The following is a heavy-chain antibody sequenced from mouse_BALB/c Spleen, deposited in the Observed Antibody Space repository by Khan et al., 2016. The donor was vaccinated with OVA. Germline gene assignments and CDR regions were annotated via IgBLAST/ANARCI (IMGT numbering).Heavy chain of an antibody. CDR1: GFSFTNYG. D-gene: IGHD2-10*01. J-gene: IGHJ1*01. V-gene: IGHV2-3*01. CDR3: AKGGTYFGGYFDV. Sequence: QVQLKQSGPGLVAPSQSLSITCTVSGFSFTNYGVSWIRQPPGKGLEWLGIIWGDGSTNYHSAFISRLSISKDDSRSQVFLKLNSLQTDDTATYYCAKGGTYFGGYFDVWGAGTTVTVSS. CDR2: IWGDGST.